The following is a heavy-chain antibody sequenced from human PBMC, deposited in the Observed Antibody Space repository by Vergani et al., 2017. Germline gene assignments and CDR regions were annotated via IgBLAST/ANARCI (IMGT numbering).Heavy chain of an antibody. CDR1: GFTFNQYG. CDR2: TWYDGNNK. CDR3: ARDLRLLYNRFDP. Sequence: QVQLVESGGGVVQPGRSLRLSCAASGFTFNQYGMHWVRPAPGKGLEWVAVTWYDGNNKKYADSVKGRFTISRDNSKRTMYLQMNSLRDEDTGVYYCARDLRLLYNRFDPWGQGTLVTVSS. D-gene: IGHD1-14*01. V-gene: IGHV3-33*01. J-gene: IGHJ5*01.